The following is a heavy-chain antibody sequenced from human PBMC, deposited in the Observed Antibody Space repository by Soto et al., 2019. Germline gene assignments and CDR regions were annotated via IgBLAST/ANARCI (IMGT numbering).Heavy chain of an antibody. CDR3: ASYGSGSYMLGY. Sequence: SETLSLTCTVSGGSISSGDYCWSWIRQPPRKGLEWIGYIYYSGSTYYNPSLKSRVTISVDTSKNQFSLKLSSVTAADTAVYYCASYGSGSYMLGYWXQGTLVTVSS. V-gene: IGHV4-30-4*01. CDR1: GGSISSGDYC. D-gene: IGHD3-10*01. CDR2: IYYSGST. J-gene: IGHJ4*02.